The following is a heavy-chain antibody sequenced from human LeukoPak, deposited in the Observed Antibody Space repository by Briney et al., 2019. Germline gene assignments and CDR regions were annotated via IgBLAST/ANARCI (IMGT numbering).Heavy chain of an antibody. CDR1: GFTFSSYG. J-gene: IGHJ5*02. CDR2: IWYDGSNK. CDR3: ARANYDFWSGYYLYNWFDP. V-gene: IGHV3-33*01. D-gene: IGHD3-3*01. Sequence: GGSLRLSCAASGFTFSSYGMHWVRQAPGKGLEWVAVIWYDGSNKYYADSVKGRFTISRDNSKNTLYLQMNSLRAEDTAVYYYARANYDFWSGYYLYNWFDPWGQGTLVTVSS.